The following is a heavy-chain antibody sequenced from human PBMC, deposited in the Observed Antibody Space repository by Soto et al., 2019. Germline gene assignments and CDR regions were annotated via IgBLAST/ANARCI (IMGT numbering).Heavy chain of an antibody. Sequence: SETLSLTCDVYGGSFSGYIWTWIRQTPGKGLEWIGFIYYSGTTYYNPPLKGRISMSVDTSESQFSLKVNSVTVADTAVYYCARTYDFWSGYFDYWGQGTLVTVSS. V-gene: IGHV4-34*09. CDR1: GGSFSGYI. D-gene: IGHD3-3*01. J-gene: IGHJ4*02. CDR3: ARTYDFWSGYFDY. CDR2: IYYSGTT.